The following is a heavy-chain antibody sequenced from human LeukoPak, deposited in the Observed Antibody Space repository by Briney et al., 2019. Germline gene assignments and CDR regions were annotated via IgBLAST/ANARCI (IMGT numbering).Heavy chain of an antibody. CDR1: GFTFSSYA. CDR2: ISGSGGST. CDR3: AKSYGDYVWFDP. Sequence: QTGGSLRLSCAASGFTFSSYAMSWVRQAPGKGLEWVSAISGSGGSTYYADSVKGRFTISRDNSKNTLYLQMNSLRAEDTAVYYCAKSYGDYVWFDPWGQGTLVTVSS. D-gene: IGHD4-17*01. V-gene: IGHV3-23*01. J-gene: IGHJ5*02.